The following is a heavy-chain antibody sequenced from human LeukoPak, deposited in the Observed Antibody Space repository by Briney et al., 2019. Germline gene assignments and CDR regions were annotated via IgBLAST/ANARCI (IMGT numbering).Heavy chain of an antibody. J-gene: IGHJ6*02. Sequence: PGGSLRLSCAASGFTFSDYYMSWIRQAPGKGLEWVSYISSSGSTPLNYADSVKGRFTISRDNARNSLFLQMNSLRVEDTAVYYCARVWRSGGPLDVWGQGTTVTVSS. CDR1: GFTFSDYY. CDR3: ARVWRSGGPLDV. CDR2: ISSSGSTPL. V-gene: IGHV3-11*01. D-gene: IGHD3-3*01.